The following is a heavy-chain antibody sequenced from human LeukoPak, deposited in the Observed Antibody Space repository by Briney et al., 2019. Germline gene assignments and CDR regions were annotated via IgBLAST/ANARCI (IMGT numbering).Heavy chain of an antibody. D-gene: IGHD3-3*01. J-gene: IGHJ4*02. CDR1: GYTFTGYY. Sequence: ASVTVSCKASGYTFTGYYMHWVRQAPGQGLEWMGWINPNSGGTNYAQKFQGRVTMTRDTSISTAYMELSRLRSDDTAVYYCARELTIFGVVIFDYWGQGTLVTVSS. CDR3: ARELTIFGVVIFDY. CDR2: INPNSGGT. V-gene: IGHV1-2*02.